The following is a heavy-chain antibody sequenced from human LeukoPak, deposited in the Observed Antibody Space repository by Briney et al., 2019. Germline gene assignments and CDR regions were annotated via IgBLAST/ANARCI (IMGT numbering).Heavy chain of an antibody. D-gene: IGHD6-13*01. CDR2: ISSDSSYT. J-gene: IGHJ4*02. CDR3: ARLHSTAAAGTYDY. V-gene: IGHV3-11*06. Sequence: GGSLRLSCAASGFIFSDYYMTWIRQAPGKGLXXXXXISSDSSYTRYADSVKGRFTVSRDNAKNSLYLQMNSLRAEDTAVYYCARLHSTAAAGTYDYWGQGTLVTVSS. CDR1: GFIFSDYY.